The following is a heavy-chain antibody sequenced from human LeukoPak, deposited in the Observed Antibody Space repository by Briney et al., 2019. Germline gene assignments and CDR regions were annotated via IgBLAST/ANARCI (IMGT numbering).Heavy chain of an antibody. CDR2: IYTSGST. CDR3: ARQGANYYYYMDV. D-gene: IGHD4/OR15-4a*01. Sequence: SQTLSLTCTVSGGSISSGSYYWSWIRQPAGKGLEWIGRIYTSGSTNYNPSLKSRVTISVDTSKNQFSLKLSSVTAADTAVYYCARQGANYYYYMDVWGKGTTVTVSS. J-gene: IGHJ6*03. CDR1: GGSISSGSYY. V-gene: IGHV4-61*02.